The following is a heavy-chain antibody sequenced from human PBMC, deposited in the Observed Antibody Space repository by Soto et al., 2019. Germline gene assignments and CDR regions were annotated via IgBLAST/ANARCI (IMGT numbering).Heavy chain of an antibody. V-gene: IGHV4-39*07. CDR1: GGSISSSGYY. J-gene: IGHJ4*02. D-gene: IGHD5-18*01. Sequence: SETLSLTXTVSGGSISSSGYYWGWIRQPPGKGLEWIGSIYNSGSTSYNPSLKSRITISVDTSKNQFSLRLTSVTAADTAVYYCAREERGYSYGLGDSWWGQGTLVTVSS. CDR2: IYNSGST. CDR3: AREERGYSYGLGDSW.